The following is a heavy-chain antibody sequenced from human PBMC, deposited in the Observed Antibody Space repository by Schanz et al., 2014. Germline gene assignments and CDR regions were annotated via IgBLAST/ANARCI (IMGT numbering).Heavy chain of an antibody. J-gene: IGHJ6*02. CDR2: INPYAVST. CDR1: GYTFTSFF. V-gene: IGHV1-18*01. CDR3: ARADASSIVGIALPTGYGYEGLDV. Sequence: VQLEQSGAEVKKPGASLRVSCTTSGYTFTSFFITWLRQAPGQRFQWLGWINPYAVSTNIADGFEGRVAMTTEACSATAYLELGSLASNHTAILYCARADASSIVGIALPTGYGYEGLDVWGQGTTVTVSS. D-gene: IGHD5-18*01.